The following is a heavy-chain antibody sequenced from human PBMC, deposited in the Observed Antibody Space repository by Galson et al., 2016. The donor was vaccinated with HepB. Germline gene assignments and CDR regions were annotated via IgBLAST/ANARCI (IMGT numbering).Heavy chain of an antibody. CDR3: SRVAMAVAGNWYFDL. CDR1: GFTFADHP. CDR2: IRSKDYGTTT. D-gene: IGHD6-19*01. J-gene: IGHJ2*01. Sequence: SLRLSCATSGFTFADHPVSWFRQAPVKGLEWVGFIRSKDYGTTTAYAASVQGRFTISRDESEITAYLQMNGLKSEDTAIYYCSRVAMAVAGNWYFDLWGRGTLVTVSS. V-gene: IGHV3-49*03.